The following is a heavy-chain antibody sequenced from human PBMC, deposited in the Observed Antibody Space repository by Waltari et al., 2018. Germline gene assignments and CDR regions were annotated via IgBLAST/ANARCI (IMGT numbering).Heavy chain of an antibody. CDR1: GGSFSGYY. V-gene: IGHV4-34*01. J-gene: IGHJ4*02. CDR3: ARGGYNIWGSYRPSYFDY. CDR2: INHSGST. D-gene: IGHD3-16*02. Sequence: QVQLQQWGAGLLKPSETLSLTCAVYGGSFSGYYWSWIRQPPGKGLAWIGEINHSGSTNYSPALKSRVTISVDTAKNQFSLKLSSVTAADTAVYYWARGGYNIWGSYRPSYFDYWGQGTLVTVSS.